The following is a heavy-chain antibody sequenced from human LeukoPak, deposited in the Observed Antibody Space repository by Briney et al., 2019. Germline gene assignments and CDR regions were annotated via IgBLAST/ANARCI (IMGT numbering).Heavy chain of an antibody. Sequence: PSETLSLTWTVSGGSISRSSYYWGWIRQPPGKGLEWIGSIYYSGSTCYNPSVKSRVTISVHRSKNQFSLKLSSVTAADTAVYYCARGVVVPAAPPKRYFDYWGQGTLVTVSS. J-gene: IGHJ4*02. D-gene: IGHD2-2*01. CDR1: GGSISRSSYY. V-gene: IGHV4-39*07. CDR2: IYYSGST. CDR3: ARGVVVPAAPPKRYFDY.